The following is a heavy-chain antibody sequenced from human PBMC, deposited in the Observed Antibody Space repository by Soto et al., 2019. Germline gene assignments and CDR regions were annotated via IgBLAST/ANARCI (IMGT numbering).Heavy chain of an antibody. CDR3: ARDADCSSTSCFHYYYYMDV. J-gene: IGHJ6*03. Sequence: GGSLRLSCAASGFTFSSYWMHWVRQAPGKGLVWVSRINSDGSSTSYADSVKGRFTISRDNAKNTLYLQMNSLRAEDTAVYYCARDADCSSTSCFHYYYYMDVWGKGTTVTVSS. CDR1: GFTFSSYW. D-gene: IGHD2-2*01. CDR2: INSDGSST. V-gene: IGHV3-74*01.